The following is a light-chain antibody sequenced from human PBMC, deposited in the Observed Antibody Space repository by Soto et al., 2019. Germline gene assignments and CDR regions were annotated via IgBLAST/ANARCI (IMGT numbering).Light chain of an antibody. Sequence: QSVLTQPPSVSGAPGQRVTISCTGSSSNIGAGYDVHWYQQLPGTAPKFLIYGNDNRPSGVPDRFSGSKSGTSASLAITGLQAEDEADYYCQSYDSSRSGYVVFGGGTKLTVL. J-gene: IGLJ2*01. V-gene: IGLV1-40*01. CDR3: QSYDSSRSGYVV. CDR2: GND. CDR1: SSNIGAGYD.